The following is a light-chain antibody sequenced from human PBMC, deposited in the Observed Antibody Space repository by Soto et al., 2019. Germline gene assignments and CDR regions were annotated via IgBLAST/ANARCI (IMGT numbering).Light chain of an antibody. CDR3: SSYTSSSTLL. CDR2: DVS. J-gene: IGLJ2*01. Sequence: QSALTQPASVSGSPGQSITISCTGTSSDVGGYSYVSWYQQHPGKAPKLMIYDVSNRPSGVSNRFSGSKSGNTASLTISGRQAEDEADYYCSSYTSSSTLLFGGGTKLTVL. CDR1: SSDVGGYSY. V-gene: IGLV2-14*01.